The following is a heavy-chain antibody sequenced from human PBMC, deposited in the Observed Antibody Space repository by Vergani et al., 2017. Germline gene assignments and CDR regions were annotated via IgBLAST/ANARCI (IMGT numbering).Heavy chain of an antibody. J-gene: IGHJ4*02. CDR2: IRSKVNSYAT. CDR1: GFTFSGSA. V-gene: IGHV3-73*01. D-gene: IGHD1-26*01. CDR3: TRHSGGLG. Sequence: EVQLVESGGGLVQPGGSLKLSCAASGFTFSGSALHWFRQASGKGLDGVGRIRSKVNSYATAYAASVKGRFTISRDDSKNTAYLQMNSLKTEDTAVYYCTRHSGGLGWGQGTLVTVSS.